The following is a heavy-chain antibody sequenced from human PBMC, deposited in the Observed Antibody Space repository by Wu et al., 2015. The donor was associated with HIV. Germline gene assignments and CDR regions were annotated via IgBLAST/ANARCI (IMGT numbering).Heavy chain of an antibody. CDR2: LSPNNGAT. CDR1: GYIFVNQY. D-gene: IGHD2-8*01. J-gene: IGHJ4*02. CDR3: LTAINGVVY. V-gene: IGHV1-2*02. Sequence: QVQLVQSVVDVRKPGASVKVSCKASGYIFVNQYLHWVRQAPGQGLEWMGWLSPNNGATNYAQRFQDRVSMTGDTSSTTAYMELRRLTSQDTAMYFCLTAINGVVYWGQGT.